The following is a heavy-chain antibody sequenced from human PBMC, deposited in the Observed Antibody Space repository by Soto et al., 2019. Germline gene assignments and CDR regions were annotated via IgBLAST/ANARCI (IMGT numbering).Heavy chain of an antibody. J-gene: IGHJ6*02. Sequence: GGSLRLSCPASGFTFSSDGMRWVRQAPGKGLEWVAVISYDGSNKYYADSVKGRFTISRDNSKNTLYLQMNSLRAEDTAVYYCAKVGSVVPAGIRYYYYGMDVWGQGTTVTVSS. CDR1: GFTFSSDG. D-gene: IGHD2-2*02. CDR3: AKVGSVVPAGIRYYYYGMDV. CDR2: ISYDGSNK. V-gene: IGHV3-30*18.